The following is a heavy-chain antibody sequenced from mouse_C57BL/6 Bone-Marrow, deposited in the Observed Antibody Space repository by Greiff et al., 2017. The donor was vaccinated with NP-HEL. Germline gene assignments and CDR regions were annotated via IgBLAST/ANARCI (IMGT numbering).Heavy chain of an antibody. D-gene: IGHD3-2*02. V-gene: IGHV1-69*01. CDR2: IDPSDSYT. CDR1: GYTFTSYW. Sequence: QVQLQQPGAELVMPGASVKLSCKASGYTFTSYWMHWVKQRPGQGLEWIGEIDPSDSYTNYNQKFKGKSTLTVDKSSSTAYMQLSSLTSEDSAVYYCARWGSGWFAYWGQGTLVTVSA. CDR3: ARWGSGWFAY. J-gene: IGHJ3*01.